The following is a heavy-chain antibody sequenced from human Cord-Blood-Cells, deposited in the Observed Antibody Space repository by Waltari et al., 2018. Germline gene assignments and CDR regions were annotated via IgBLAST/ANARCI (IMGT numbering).Heavy chain of an antibody. CDR1: GYTFTSYY. CDR3: ARDIQRGLFAVDI. D-gene: IGHD3-10*01. V-gene: IGHV1-46*01. J-gene: IGHJ3*02. Sequence: QVQLVQSGAEVKKPGASVKVSCKPSGYTFTSYYMQWVRQVPGQGREWSGIINPRVGGTRDAQKFQDRVTMTREKSTSAVYREPSSLRSEDTAVYYCARDIQRGLFAVDIWRQGTMVTVSS. CDR2: INPRVGGT.